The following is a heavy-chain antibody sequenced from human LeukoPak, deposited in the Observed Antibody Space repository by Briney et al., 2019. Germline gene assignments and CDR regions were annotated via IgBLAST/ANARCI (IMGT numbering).Heavy chain of an antibody. V-gene: IGHV3-66*01. CDR2: IYSGGST. J-gene: IGHJ4*02. D-gene: IGHD3-22*01. Sequence: GGSLRLSCAASGFTVSSNYMSWVRQAPGKGLEWVSVIYSGGSTYYADSVKGRFTISRDNSKNTVDLQMNSLRAEDTAVYYCARGYDYDTSVAYWGQVTLVTVSS. CDR3: ARGYDYDTSVAY. CDR1: GFTVSSNY.